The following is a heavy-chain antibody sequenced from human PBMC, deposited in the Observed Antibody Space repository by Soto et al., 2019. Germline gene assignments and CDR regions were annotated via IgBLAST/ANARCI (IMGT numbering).Heavy chain of an antibody. CDR3: AREGRGYGSGSYSLDY. V-gene: IGHV3-64*01. D-gene: IGHD3-10*01. CDR2: ISSNGGST. Sequence: EVQLVESGGGLVQPGGSLRLSCAASGFTFSSYAMHWVRQAPGKGLEYVSAISSNGGSTYYANSVKGRFTISRDNSKNTLYLQMGSLRAADMALYYCAREGRGYGSGSYSLDYWGQGTLVTVSS. J-gene: IGHJ4*02. CDR1: GFTFSSYA.